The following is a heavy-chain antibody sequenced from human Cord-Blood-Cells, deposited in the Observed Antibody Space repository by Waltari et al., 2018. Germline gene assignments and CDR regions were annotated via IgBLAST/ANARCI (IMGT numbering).Heavy chain of an antibody. CDR3: ARRGSGSYYRNSFDY. V-gene: IGHV5-51*01. CDR1: GYSFTSYW. J-gene: IGHJ4*02. CDR2: IDPGDSDT. Sequence: EVQLVQSGAEVKKPGESLKISCKGSGYSFTSYWIGWVRQMPGKGLEWMGVIDPGDSDTRYSPSFQGQVTISADKSISTAYLQWSSLKASDTAMYYCARRGSGSYYRNSFDYWGQGTLVTVSS. D-gene: IGHD3-10*01.